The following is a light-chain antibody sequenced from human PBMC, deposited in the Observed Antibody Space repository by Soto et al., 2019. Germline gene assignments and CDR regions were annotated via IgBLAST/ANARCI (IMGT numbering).Light chain of an antibody. Sequence: DIPMTQSPSTLSASVGDRVTITCRASQSISSWLAWYRQQPGKAPNLLIYQASSLESGVPSSFSGSGSGTEFTLTISSLQSDDFATYYCQQYNSYPRTFGQGTRVEIK. J-gene: IGKJ1*01. CDR3: QQYNSYPRT. CDR2: QAS. V-gene: IGKV1-5*03. CDR1: QSISSW.